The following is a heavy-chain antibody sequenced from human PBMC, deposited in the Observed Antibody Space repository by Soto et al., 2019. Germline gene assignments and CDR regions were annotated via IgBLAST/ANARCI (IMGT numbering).Heavy chain of an antibody. CDR3: ARVVPGIAVAAFDY. J-gene: IGHJ4*02. CDR2: IIPIFGTA. V-gene: IGHV1-69*13. Sequence: ASMKVSCKASGGTLSSYAISWVRQAPGQGLEWMGGIIPIFGTANYAQKFQGRVTITADESTSTAYMELSSLRSEDTAVYYCARVVPGIAVAAFDYWGQGTLVTVSS. D-gene: IGHD6-19*01. CDR1: GGTLSSYA.